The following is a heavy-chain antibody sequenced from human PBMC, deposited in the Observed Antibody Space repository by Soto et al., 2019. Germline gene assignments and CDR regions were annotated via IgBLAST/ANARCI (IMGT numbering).Heavy chain of an antibody. CDR2: ISHDGSYK. Sequence: QVQLVESGGGVVQPGRSLRLSCAASGFSFTTYVMHWVRQAPGKGLEWVAVISHDGSYKYYGDAVKGRFTISRDTSKNAVYLEMKSLRPEDTAVYYCAKGLLAIVGTTLPRDAFNIWGHGTMVTVSS. V-gene: IGHV3-30*18. CDR3: AKGLLAIVGTTLPRDAFNI. D-gene: IGHD1-26*01. J-gene: IGHJ3*02. CDR1: GFSFTTYV.